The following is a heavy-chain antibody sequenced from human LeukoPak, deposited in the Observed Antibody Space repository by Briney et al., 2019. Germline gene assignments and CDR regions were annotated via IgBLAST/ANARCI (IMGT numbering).Heavy chain of an antibody. CDR2: IYTSGIT. J-gene: IGHJ4*02. V-gene: IGHV4-61*02. CDR3: ARDRRGYYDSSGYGR. CDR1: GGSISSGSYY. Sequence: SETLSLTCTVSGGSISSGSYYWTWIRQPAGKGLEWIGRIYTSGITNYNPSLKSRVTISVDTSKNQFSLKLSSVTAADTAVYYCARDRRGYYDSSGYGRWGQGTLVTVSS. D-gene: IGHD3-22*01.